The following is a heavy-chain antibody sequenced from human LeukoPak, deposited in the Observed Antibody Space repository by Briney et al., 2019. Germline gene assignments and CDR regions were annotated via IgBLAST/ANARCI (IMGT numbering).Heavy chain of an antibody. CDR1: GYTFTSYY. D-gene: IGHD6-19*01. CDR2: INPSGGGT. CDR3: AKPDLSGWYAPPDY. J-gene: IGHJ4*02. Sequence: ASVKVSCKASGYTFTSYYMHWVRQAPGQGLEWMGIINPSGGGTSYAQKFQDKVTVTRDTSTSTVYMDLSSLRSEDTAVYYCAKPDLSGWYAPPDYWGQGTLVTVSS. V-gene: IGHV1-46*01.